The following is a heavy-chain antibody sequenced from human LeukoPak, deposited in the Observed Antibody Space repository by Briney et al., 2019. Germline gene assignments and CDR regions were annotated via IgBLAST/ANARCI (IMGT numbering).Heavy chain of an antibody. CDR2: IYYSGST. Sequence: SETLSLTCTVSGGSISSGDYYWSWIRQPPGKGLEWIGYIYYSGSTYYNPSLKSRVTISVDTSKNQFSLKLSSVTAADTAVYYRARDLADYGDYSGWFDPWGQGTLVTVSS. CDR1: GGSISSGDYY. J-gene: IGHJ5*02. V-gene: IGHV4-30-4*01. CDR3: ARDLADYGDYSGWFDP. D-gene: IGHD4-17*01.